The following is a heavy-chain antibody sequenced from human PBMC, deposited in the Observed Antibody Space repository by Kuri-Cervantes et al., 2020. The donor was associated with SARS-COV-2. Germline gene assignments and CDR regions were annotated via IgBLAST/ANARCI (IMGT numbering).Heavy chain of an antibody. V-gene: IGHV4-59*01. D-gene: IGHD6-19*01. CDR2: IYYSGST. CDR1: GGSISSYY. Sequence: SETLSLTCTVSGGSISSYYWSWIRQPPGKGLEWIGYIYYSGSTNYNPSLKSRVTLSVDTSKNQFSLKLSSVTAADTAVYYCARYPTGSSGWYSSDAFDIWGQGTMVTVSS. CDR3: ARYPTGSSGWYSSDAFDI. J-gene: IGHJ3*02.